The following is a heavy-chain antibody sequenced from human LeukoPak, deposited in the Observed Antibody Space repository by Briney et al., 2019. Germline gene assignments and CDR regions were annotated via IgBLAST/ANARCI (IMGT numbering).Heavy chain of an antibody. D-gene: IGHD2-2*01. CDR3: AKLWEPAAIEYREFDY. V-gene: IGHV3-30*02. Sequence: PGGSLRLSCAASGFTFSSYGMHWVRQAPGKGLEWVAFIRYDGSNKYYADSVKGRFTISRDNSKNTLYLQMNSLRAEDTAVYYCAKLWEPAAIEYREFDYWGQGTLVTVSS. CDR2: IRYDGSNK. J-gene: IGHJ4*02. CDR1: GFTFSSYG.